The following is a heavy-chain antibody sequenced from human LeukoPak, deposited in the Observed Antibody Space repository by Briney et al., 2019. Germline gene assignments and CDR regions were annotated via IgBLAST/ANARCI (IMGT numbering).Heavy chain of an antibody. J-gene: IGHJ3*02. CDR2: ISGSGGST. Sequence: AGGSLRLSCAASGFTFSSYAMHWVRQAPGKGLEWVSAISGSGGSTYYADSVKGRFTISRDNSKNTLYLQMNSLRAEDTAVYYCAKPYDFWSDILGAFDIWGQGTMVTVSS. V-gene: IGHV3-23*01. CDR1: GFTFSSYA. CDR3: AKPYDFWSDILGAFDI. D-gene: IGHD3-3*01.